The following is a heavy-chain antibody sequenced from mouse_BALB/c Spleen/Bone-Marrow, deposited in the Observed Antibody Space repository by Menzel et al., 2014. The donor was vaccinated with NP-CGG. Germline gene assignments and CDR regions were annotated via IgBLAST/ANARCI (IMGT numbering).Heavy chain of an antibody. CDR1: GFTFGSYA. J-gene: IGHJ4*01. CDR3: ARSPQRDYAMDY. V-gene: IGHV5-9-4*01. CDR2: TSSGGSYT. Sequence: EVNLVESGGGLVKPGGSLKLSCAASGFTFGSYAMSWVRQSPEKRLEWVAETSSGGSYTYYPDTVTGRFTISRDNAKNTLYLEMSSLRSEDTAMYYCARSPQRDYAMDYWGQGTSVTVSS. D-gene: IGHD3-2*02.